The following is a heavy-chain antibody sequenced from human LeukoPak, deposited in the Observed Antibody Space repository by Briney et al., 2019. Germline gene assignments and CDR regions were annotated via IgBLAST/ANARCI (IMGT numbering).Heavy chain of an antibody. J-gene: IGHJ4*02. CDR3: ARLRGYCSGGSCQYYFDY. D-gene: IGHD2-15*01. CDR2: IYPGDSDT. Sequence: GESLKISCKGSGYSFTSYWIGWVRQVPGKGLEWMGIIYPGDSDTRYSPSFQGQVTISADKSISTAYLQWSSLKASDTAMYYCARLRGYCSGGSCQYYFDYWGQGTLVTVSS. V-gene: IGHV5-51*01. CDR1: GYSFTSYW.